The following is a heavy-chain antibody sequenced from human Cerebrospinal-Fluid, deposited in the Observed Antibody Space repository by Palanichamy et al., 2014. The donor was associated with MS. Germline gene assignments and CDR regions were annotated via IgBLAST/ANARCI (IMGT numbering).Heavy chain of an antibody. CDR2: ISAYNGHT. Sequence: HLVQSGAEVKKPGASVKVSCKASGNTFTITWVRQAPGQGLEWMGWISAYNGHTNYAQKLQGRVTMTTDTSRTTAYMELRSLRFDDTAVYYCARDSRGFADIWGQGTLVTVFS. CDR3: ARDSRGFADI. V-gene: IGHV1-18*01. J-gene: IGHJ4*02. CDR1: GNTFT.